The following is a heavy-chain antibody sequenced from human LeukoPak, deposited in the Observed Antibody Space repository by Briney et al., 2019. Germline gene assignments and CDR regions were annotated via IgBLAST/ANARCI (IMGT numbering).Heavy chain of an antibody. CDR3: ARAPLAYQPVVLFEN. D-gene: IGHD2-2*01. Sequence: SETLSLTCTVSGYSISSGYYWGWIRQPPGKGLEWIGSIYHSGSTYYNPSLKSRVTISVDTSKNQFSLKLSSVTAADTAFYYCARAPLAYQPVVLFENWGQGTLVIVSS. V-gene: IGHV4-38-2*02. CDR1: GYSISSGYY. J-gene: IGHJ4*02. CDR2: IYHSGST.